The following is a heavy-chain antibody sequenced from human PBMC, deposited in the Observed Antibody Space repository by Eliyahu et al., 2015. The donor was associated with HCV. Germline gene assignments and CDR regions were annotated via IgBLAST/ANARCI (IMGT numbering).Heavy chain of an antibody. CDR2: IWSDGSHK. Sequence: QVQLVESGGGVVQPGRSLRLSCAAAGXXFKSYXXXWXRQAPGKGLEGVAVIWSDGSHKYYADSAKGRFTISRDNSKNTVFLEMNSLRDEDTAVYYCARDKVPGYDALTTYYKTPGDSWGQGTLVTVSS. CDR3: ARDKVPGYDALTTYYKTPGDS. V-gene: IGHV3-33*02. J-gene: IGHJ4*02. CDR1: GXXFKSYX. D-gene: IGHD3-9*01.